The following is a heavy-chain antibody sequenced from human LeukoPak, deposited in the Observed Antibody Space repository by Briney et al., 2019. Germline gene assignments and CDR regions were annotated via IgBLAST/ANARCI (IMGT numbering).Heavy chain of an antibody. J-gene: IGHJ4*02. Sequence: SETLSLTCTVSGGSISSSSYYWGWIRQPPGKGLEWIGSIYYSGSTYHNPSLKSRVTISVDTSKNQFSLKLSSVTAADTAVYYCASYPRYYDILTGYGLSGYFDYWGQGTLVTVSS. CDR3: ASYPRYYDILTGYGLSGYFDY. V-gene: IGHV4-39*01. CDR2: IYYSGST. D-gene: IGHD3-9*01. CDR1: GGSISSSSYY.